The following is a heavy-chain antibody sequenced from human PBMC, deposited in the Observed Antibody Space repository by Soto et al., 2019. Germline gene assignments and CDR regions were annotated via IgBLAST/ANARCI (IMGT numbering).Heavy chain of an antibody. Sequence: EVQLVESGGGLVQPGGSLRLSCAASGFTFSSYSMKWVRQAQGKGLEWVSYISSSSSTIYYADYVKVRFTISRDNAKKSLYLQMNSLRAEDTAVYYCAREGGNLNWFDPWGHGTLVTVSS. V-gene: IGHV3-48*01. D-gene: IGHD1-26*01. J-gene: IGHJ5*02. CDR1: GFTFSSYS. CDR3: AREGGNLNWFDP. CDR2: ISSSSSTI.